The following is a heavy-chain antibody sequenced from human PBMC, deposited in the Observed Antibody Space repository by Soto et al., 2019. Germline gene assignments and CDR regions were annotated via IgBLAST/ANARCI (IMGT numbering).Heavy chain of an antibody. V-gene: IGHV4-34*01. D-gene: IGHD5-12*01. J-gene: IGHJ4*02. CDR2: TNHSGST. CDR3: ARGYSDYALGH. Sequence: QVQLQQWGAGLLKPSETLSLTCAVYGASFSGYYWSWIRQPPGKGLEWIGETNHSGSTNYNPPLKSRVTISLDTSKNQSSLKLSSVSAADTAVYYCARGYSDYALGHWGQGTLVTVSS. CDR1: GASFSGYY.